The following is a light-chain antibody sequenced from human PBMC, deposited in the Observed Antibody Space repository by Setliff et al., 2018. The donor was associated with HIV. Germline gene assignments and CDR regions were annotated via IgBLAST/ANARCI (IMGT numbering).Light chain of an antibody. V-gene: IGLV2-23*02. CDR3: CSYAGSSTYV. Sequence: QSALTQPASVSGSPGQSITISCTGTNSDVGSYNLVSWYQQHPGKAPKLMIYEVSKRPSGVSNRSSGSKSGNTASLTISGLQAEDEADYYCCSYAGSSTYVFGTGTKVTVL. CDR2: EVS. J-gene: IGLJ1*01. CDR1: NSDVGSYNL.